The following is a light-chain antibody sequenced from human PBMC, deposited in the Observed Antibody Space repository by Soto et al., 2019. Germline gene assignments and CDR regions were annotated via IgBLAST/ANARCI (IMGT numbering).Light chain of an antibody. Sequence: ENVLTQSPGTLSLSPGETATLSCRASQSVSSSYLAWYQQKPGQAPRLLIYGASTRATGIPARFSGSGSGTEFTLTISSLQSEDFAVYYCQQYNNWPRTFGQGTKVDI. CDR2: GAS. CDR3: QQYNNWPRT. J-gene: IGKJ1*01. V-gene: IGKV3-15*01. CDR1: QSVSSSY.